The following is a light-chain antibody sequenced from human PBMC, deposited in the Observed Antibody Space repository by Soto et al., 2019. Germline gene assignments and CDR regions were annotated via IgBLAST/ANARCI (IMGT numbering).Light chain of an antibody. CDR1: QDINNY. CDR3: QQSYGTPQIT. CDR2: AAS. J-gene: IGKJ4*01. V-gene: IGKV1-39*01. Sequence: EIKMTQSPSSLSASXGYRFNISCXXSQDINNYLNWYQMKPGKAPALLIYAASSLQSGVPSRFSGSGSGTDFTLTISSLQPGDFATYYCQQSYGTPQITFGGGTKVDIK.